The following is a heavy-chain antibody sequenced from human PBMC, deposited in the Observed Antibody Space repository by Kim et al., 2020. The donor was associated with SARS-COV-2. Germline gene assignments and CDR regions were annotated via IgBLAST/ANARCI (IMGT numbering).Heavy chain of an antibody. D-gene: IGHD2-21*02. CDR1: GGSFSGYY. V-gene: IGHV4-34*01. CDR2: INHSGST. J-gene: IGHJ6*03. CDR3: ARGRRVTAILPYYYYYYMDV. Sequence: SETLSLTCAVYGGSFSGYYWSWIRQPPGKGLEWIGEINHSGSTNYNPSLKSRVTISVDTSKNQFSLKLSSVTAADTAVYYCARGRRVTAILPYYYYYYMDVWGKGTTVTVSS.